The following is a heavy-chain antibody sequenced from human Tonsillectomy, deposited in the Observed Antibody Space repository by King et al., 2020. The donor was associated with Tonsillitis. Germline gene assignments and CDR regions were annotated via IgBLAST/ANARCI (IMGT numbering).Heavy chain of an antibody. J-gene: IGHJ6*03. V-gene: IGHV4-61*02. Sequence: QLQESGPGLVKPSQTLSLTCTVSGSSISSGHYFWTWIRQPAGKGLEWIGRISTRGSTNYNPSLKSRPTMSLDTSDNQFSLHLTSVTAADTAVYFCAGEVGDGRSSYYYYFYMDVWGKGTTVAVS. CDR2: ISTRGST. CDR1: GSSISSGHYF. D-gene: IGHD3-10*01. CDR3: AGEVGDGRSSYYYYFYMDV.